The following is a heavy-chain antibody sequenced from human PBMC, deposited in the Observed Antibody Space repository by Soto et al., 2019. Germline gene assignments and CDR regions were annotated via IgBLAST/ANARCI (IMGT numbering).Heavy chain of an antibody. Sequence: ILSCAASGFTLSNYWMTWVRQAPGKGLEWVANINKDGSQKNYVDSVKGRFTIARDNGQNSLSLQINSLRVEDTAVYYCVRELGLAYWGQGALVTVSS. CDR1: GFTLSNYW. CDR2: INKDGSQK. D-gene: IGHD7-27*01. J-gene: IGHJ4*02. CDR3: VRELGLAY. V-gene: IGHV3-7*03.